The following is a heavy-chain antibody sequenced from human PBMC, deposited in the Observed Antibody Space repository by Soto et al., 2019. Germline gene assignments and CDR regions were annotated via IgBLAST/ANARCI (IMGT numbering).Heavy chain of an antibody. CDR2: IKQDGSEK. CDR1: GFTFSSYW. V-gene: IGHV3-7*01. CDR3: ATKPNLSDYDGGVADY. D-gene: IGHD5-12*01. J-gene: IGHJ4*02. Sequence: EVQLVESGGGLVQPGGSLRLSCAASGFTFSSYWMSWVRQAPGKGLEWVANIKQDGSEKYYVGSVKGRFTISRDNAKNSLYLQMNSLRAEDTAVYYCATKPNLSDYDGGVADYWGQGTPVTVSS.